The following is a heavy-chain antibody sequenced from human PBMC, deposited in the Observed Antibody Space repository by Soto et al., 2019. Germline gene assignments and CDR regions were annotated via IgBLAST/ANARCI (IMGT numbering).Heavy chain of an antibody. Sequence: GGSLRLSCVASGFTFSGYGIHWVRQAPGKGLEWVGVVSSDGETKYYADSVKGRCTISRANSKSTLYLQMDSLRPEDTAVYYCAKEIAVAGDLDYWGHGTLVTVSS. CDR2: VSSDGETK. V-gene: IGHV3-30*18. D-gene: IGHD6-19*01. J-gene: IGHJ4*01. CDR3: AKEIAVAGDLDY. CDR1: GFTFSGYG.